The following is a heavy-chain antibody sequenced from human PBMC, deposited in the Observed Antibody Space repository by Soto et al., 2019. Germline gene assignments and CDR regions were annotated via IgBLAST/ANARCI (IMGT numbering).Heavy chain of an antibody. D-gene: IGHD1-26*01. V-gene: IGHV3-23*01. Sequence: PGGSLRLSCTASGLTFNDSAMTWVRQAPGKGLEWVSGISARADAKYYAASVRGRFTIFRDNSRRTVSLQMNSLRVDDTAVYYCASGLLPWVLQPPYYWGLGALVTVSS. J-gene: IGHJ4*02. CDR1: GLTFNDSA. CDR2: ISARADAK. CDR3: ASGLLPWVLQPPYY.